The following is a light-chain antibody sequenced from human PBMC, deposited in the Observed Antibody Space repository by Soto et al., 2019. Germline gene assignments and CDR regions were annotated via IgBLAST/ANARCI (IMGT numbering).Light chain of an antibody. CDR1: QSVSSN. V-gene: IGKV3-15*01. CDR3: QQYNNWPRT. Sequence: EIVMTQSPPTLSVSPGERATLSCRASQSVSSNLAWYQQKPGQAPRLLIYGASTRATGIPARFSGRGSGTGFNLTISSLQSEDFAVYYCQQYNNWPRTFGQGTKVEIK. CDR2: GAS. J-gene: IGKJ1*01.